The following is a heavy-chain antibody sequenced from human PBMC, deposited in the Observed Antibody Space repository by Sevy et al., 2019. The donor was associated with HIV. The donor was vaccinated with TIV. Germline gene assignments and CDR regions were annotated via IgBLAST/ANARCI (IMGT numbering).Heavy chain of an antibody. D-gene: IGHD2-15*01. J-gene: IGHJ3*01. CDR1: GFAFNSYA. CDR3: AKAMDIVVVVAATRTPSFDV. V-gene: IGHV3-23*01. Sequence: GGSLRLSCAASGFAFNSYAMGWVRQAPGKGLEWVSIVSGSGRTTYYADSVKGRFTISRDNFKNTLYRQMNSLRAEDTAVYYCAKAMDIVVVVAATRTPSFDVWGQGTMVTVSS. CDR2: VSGSGRTT.